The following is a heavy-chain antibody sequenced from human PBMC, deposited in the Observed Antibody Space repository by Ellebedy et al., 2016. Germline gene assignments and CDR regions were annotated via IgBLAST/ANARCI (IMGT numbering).Heavy chain of an antibody. CDR1: GYTFTSYG. J-gene: IGHJ4*02. V-gene: IGHV1-46*01. CDR3: ARDRVVVTAGPDY. D-gene: IGHD2-21*02. CDR2: INPSGGST. Sequence: ASVKVSXXASGYTFTSYGISWVRQAPGQGLEWMGIINPSGGSTSYAQKFQGRVTMTRDTSTSTVYMELSSLRSEDTAVYYCARDRVVVTAGPDYWGQGTLVTVSS.